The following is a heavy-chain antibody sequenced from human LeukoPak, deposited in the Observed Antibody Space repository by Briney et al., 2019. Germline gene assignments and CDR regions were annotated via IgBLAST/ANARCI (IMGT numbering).Heavy chain of an antibody. V-gene: IGHV3-21*01. CDR1: GFTFSSYS. J-gene: IGHJ4*02. CDR3: AGGPGIAAAGNFDY. CDR2: ISSSSSYI. Sequence: PGGSLRLSCVASGFTFSSYSMNWVRQAPGKGLEWVSSISSSSSYIYYADSVKGRFTISRDNAKNSLYLQMNSLRAEDTAVYYCAGGPGIAAAGNFDYWGQGTLVTVSS. D-gene: IGHD6-13*01.